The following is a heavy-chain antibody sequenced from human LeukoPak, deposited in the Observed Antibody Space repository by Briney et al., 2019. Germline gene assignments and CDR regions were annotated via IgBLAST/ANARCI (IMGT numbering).Heavy chain of an antibody. J-gene: IGHJ4*02. V-gene: IGHV4-34*01. CDR3: ARGQGPYYYGSGRYFDY. Sequence: PSETLSLTCAVYGGSFSGYYWSGIRQPPGKGLEGIGEINHSGSTNYNPSLKSRVTISVDTSKNQFSLKLSSVTAADTAVYYCARGQGPYYYGSGRYFDYWGQGTLVTVSS. CDR1: GGSFSGYY. D-gene: IGHD3-10*01. CDR2: INHSGST.